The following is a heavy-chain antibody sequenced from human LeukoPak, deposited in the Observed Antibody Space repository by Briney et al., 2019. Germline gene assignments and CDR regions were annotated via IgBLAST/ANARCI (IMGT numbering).Heavy chain of an antibody. V-gene: IGHV3-53*01. Sequence: PGGSLRLSCAASGFTVSSNYMSWVRQAPGKGLEWVSEIYSDGSTYYAASVKGRFTISRDNSKNTLYLQMNSLRADDTAVYYCVADYPLGGEGTLVSVSS. CDR1: GFTVSSNY. J-gene: IGHJ4*02. CDR2: IYSDGST. CDR3: VADYPL. D-gene: IGHD3-16*01.